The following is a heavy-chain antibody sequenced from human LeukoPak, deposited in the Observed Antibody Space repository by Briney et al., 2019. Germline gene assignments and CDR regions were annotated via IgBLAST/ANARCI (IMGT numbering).Heavy chain of an antibody. CDR1: GFTFSSYS. J-gene: IGHJ4*02. Sequence: GGSLRLSCAASGFTFSSYSMNWVRQAPGKGLEWVSSISSSSSYIYYADSVKGRFTISRDNAKNSLYLQMNSLRAEDTALYYCAKDPSEWELNYYFDYWGQGTLVTVSS. CDR2: ISSSSSYI. CDR3: AKDPSEWELNYYFDY. V-gene: IGHV3-21*04. D-gene: IGHD1-26*01.